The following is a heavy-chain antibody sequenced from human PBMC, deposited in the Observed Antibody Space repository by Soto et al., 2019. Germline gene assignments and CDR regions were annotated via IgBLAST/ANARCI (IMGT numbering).Heavy chain of an antibody. Sequence: EVQLVESGGGLVQPGGSLRLSCAAAGFSLSSYWMHWVRQAPGKGLVWVSRINSDGSSTSYADSVKGRFTISRDNAKNTLYLQMNSLRAEDTAVYYCAREMEPDGDYFDYWGQGTLVTVSS. V-gene: IGHV3-74*01. J-gene: IGHJ4*02. CDR2: INSDGSST. CDR1: GFSLSSYW. D-gene: IGHD1-26*01. CDR3: AREMEPDGDYFDY.